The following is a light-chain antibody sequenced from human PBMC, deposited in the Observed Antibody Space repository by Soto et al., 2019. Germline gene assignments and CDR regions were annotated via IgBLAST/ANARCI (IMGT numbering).Light chain of an antibody. V-gene: IGKV3D-15*01. Sequence: EIVMTQSPATLSVSPGERATLSCRASQSVSSNLAWYQQKPCQAPRLLIYGASTSATSIPARFSGSGSGTEFTLTISSLQSEDFAVYYCQQYNNWPPWTFGQGTKVEIK. CDR1: QSVSSN. CDR3: QQYNNWPPWT. J-gene: IGKJ1*01. CDR2: GAS.